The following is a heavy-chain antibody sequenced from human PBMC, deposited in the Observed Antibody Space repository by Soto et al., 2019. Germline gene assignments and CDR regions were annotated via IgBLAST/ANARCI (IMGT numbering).Heavy chain of an antibody. D-gene: IGHD6-13*01. Sequence: EVQLVESGGGLVQPGGSLRLSCAASGFTFSSYWMSWVRQAPGKGLEWVANIKQDGSEKYYVDSVKGRFTISRDNAKNSLYLQMNSLRAEDTAVYYCAREGAAAGRSPRNYYFDYWGQGTLVTVSS. CDR1: GFTFSSYW. CDR3: AREGAAAGRSPRNYYFDY. CDR2: IKQDGSEK. J-gene: IGHJ4*02. V-gene: IGHV3-7*03.